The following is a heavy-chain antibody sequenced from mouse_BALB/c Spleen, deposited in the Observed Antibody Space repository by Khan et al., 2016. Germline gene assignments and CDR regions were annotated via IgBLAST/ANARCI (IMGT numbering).Heavy chain of an antibody. CDR3: AKSNYDVRYCAMDY. CDR2: IWRGGST. D-gene: IGHD2-4*01. V-gene: IGHV2-5-1*01. Sequence: QVQMKQSGPSLVQPSQSLSITCTVSGFSLTSYGVHWVRQSPGKGLEWLGVIWRGGSTDYNAAFMSRLSITKDNSKSQVFFKMNSLQADDTAIYXCAKSNYDVRYCAMDYWGQGTSVTVSS. J-gene: IGHJ4*01. CDR1: GFSLTSYG.